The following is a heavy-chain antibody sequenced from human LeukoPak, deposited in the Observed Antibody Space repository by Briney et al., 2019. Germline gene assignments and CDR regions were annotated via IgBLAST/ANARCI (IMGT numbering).Heavy chain of an antibody. CDR2: ISSSSSYI. CDR3: ARGDDSSGYYFL. D-gene: IGHD3-22*01. Sequence: GGSLRLSCAASGFTFSSYSMNWVRQAPGKGLEWVSCISSSSSYIYYADSVKGRLTISRDNGKNSLYLQTTSLRAEDTAVYYCARGDDSSGYYFLGGQGTLVTVSS. CDR1: GFTFSSYS. J-gene: IGHJ4*02. V-gene: IGHV3-21*01.